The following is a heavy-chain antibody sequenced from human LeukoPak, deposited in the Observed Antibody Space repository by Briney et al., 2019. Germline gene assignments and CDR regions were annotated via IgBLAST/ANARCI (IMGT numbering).Heavy chain of an antibody. J-gene: IGHJ5*02. CDR1: GYTFTSYG. D-gene: IGHD2-2*01. Sequence: ASVKVSCKASGYTFTSYGISWVRQAPGQGLEWMGWISAYNGNTNYAQKLQGRVTMTTDTSTSTAYMELRSLRSDDTAVYYCARDTGVVPAASGNWFDPWGQGTLVTVSS. CDR3: ARDTGVVPAASGNWFDP. CDR2: ISAYNGNT. V-gene: IGHV1-18*01.